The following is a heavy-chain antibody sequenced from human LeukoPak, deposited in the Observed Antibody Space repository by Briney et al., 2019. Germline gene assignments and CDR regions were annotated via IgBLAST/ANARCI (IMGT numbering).Heavy chain of an antibody. Sequence: SETLSLTCTVSGYSISSGYYWGWIRQPPGKGLEWIGSIYHSGSTYYNPSLKSRVTISVDTSKNQFSLKLSSVTAADTAVYYCVRDKGSSLSGFGYWGQGALVTVSS. CDR1: GYSISSGYY. J-gene: IGHJ4*02. D-gene: IGHD6-6*01. CDR3: VRDKGSSLSGFGY. CDR2: IYHSGST. V-gene: IGHV4-38-2*02.